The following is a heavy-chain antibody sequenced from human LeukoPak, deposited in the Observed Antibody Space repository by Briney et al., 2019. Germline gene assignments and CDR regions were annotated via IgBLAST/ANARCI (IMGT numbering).Heavy chain of an antibody. V-gene: IGHV3-33*01. CDR2: IWYDGSNK. J-gene: IGHJ3*02. D-gene: IGHD3-10*01. CDR1: GFTFGSYG. Sequence: PGRSLRLSCAASGFTFGSYGMHWVRQAPGKGLEWVAVIWYDGSNKYYADSVKGRFTISRDNSKNTLYLQMNSLRAEDTAVYYCARVPYGSGSFPPDIWGQGTMVTVSS. CDR3: ARVPYGSGSFPPDI.